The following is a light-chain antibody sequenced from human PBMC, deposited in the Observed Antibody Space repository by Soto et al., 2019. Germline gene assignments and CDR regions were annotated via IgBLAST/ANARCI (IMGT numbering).Light chain of an antibody. CDR3: SSYTSSNTYV. CDR2: DVS. J-gene: IGLJ1*01. Sequence: QSALTQPASVSGYPGQSIYISCTGTSSDVGGYNYVSWYQHYQGKVPQIMIYDVSSRPSGVSDRFSGSKSGNTASLTISGLQAEDEADYHCSSYTSSNTYVFGTGTKVTVL. CDR1: SSDVGGYNY. V-gene: IGLV2-14*03.